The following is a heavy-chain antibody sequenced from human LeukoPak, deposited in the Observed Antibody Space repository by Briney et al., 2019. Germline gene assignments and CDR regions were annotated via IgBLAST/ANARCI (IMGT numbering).Heavy chain of an antibody. V-gene: IGHV3-21*01. CDR1: GFTFSDYA. CDR2: IGSDNHM. CDR3: ARESAEAFDY. J-gene: IGHJ4*02. Sequence: GGSLRLSCAASGFTFSDYALNWVRQAPGKGLEWVSSIGSDNHMFYSDSVRGRFTISRDNAKRSLYLQMTSLRADDSAVYYCARESAEAFDYWGQGVLDTVSS.